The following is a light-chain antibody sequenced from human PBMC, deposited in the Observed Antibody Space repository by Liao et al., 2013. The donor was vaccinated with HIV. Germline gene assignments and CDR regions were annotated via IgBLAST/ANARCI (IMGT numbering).Light chain of an antibody. CDR3: QVWDSSGDHWV. CDR2: YAS. J-gene: IGLJ3*02. V-gene: IGLV3-21*04. CDR1: NIGSGG. Sequence: SYELTQPPSVSVAPGKTARITCGGNNIGSGGVHWYQQRPGQAPVLVIYYASDRPSGIPERFSGSNSGNTATLSISRVEAGDEADYYCQVWDSSGDHWVFGGGTKLTVL.